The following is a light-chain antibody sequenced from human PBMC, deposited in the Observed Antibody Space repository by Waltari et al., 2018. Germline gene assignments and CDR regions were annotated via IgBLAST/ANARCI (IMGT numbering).Light chain of an antibody. CDR2: SAS. V-gene: IGKV1-16*02. Sequence: DIQMTQSPSSLSASVGDRVTIPCRASQDISNFLAWFQQKPGEAPKSLIYSASTLQSGVPSKFSGSGSGTDFTLTISSLQPEDFATYYCQQYNSYPITFGQGTRLEIK. J-gene: IGKJ5*01. CDR1: QDISNF. CDR3: QQYNSYPIT.